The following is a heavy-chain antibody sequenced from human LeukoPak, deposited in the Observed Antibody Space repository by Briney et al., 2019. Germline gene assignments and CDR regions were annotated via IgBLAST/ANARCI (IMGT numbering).Heavy chain of an antibody. V-gene: IGHV3-53*01. CDR3: AKDRKKSPRIVVVPAAPYYFDY. J-gene: IGHJ4*02. CDR1: GFTVSSNY. CDR2: IYSGGST. D-gene: IGHD2-2*01. Sequence: DPGGSLRLSCAASGFTVSSNYMSWVREAPGKGLEWVSIIYSGGSTYYADSVKGRFTISRDNSKNTLYLQMNSLRAEDTAVYYCAKDRKKSPRIVVVPAAPYYFDYWGQGTLVTVSS.